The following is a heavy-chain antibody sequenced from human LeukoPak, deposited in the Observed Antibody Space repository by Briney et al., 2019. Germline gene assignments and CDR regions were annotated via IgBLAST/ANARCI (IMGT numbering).Heavy chain of an antibody. V-gene: IGHV1-2*02. D-gene: IGHD6-19*01. CDR1: GYTFTGYY. CDR2: INPNSGGT. CDR3: ARRGSGPPVWFDP. Sequence: GASVKVSCKASGYTFTGYYMHWVRQAPGQGLEWMGWINPNSGGTNYAQKFQGRVTMTRDTSISTAYMELSRLRSEDTAVYYCARRGSGPPVWFDPWGQGTLVTVSS. J-gene: IGHJ5*02.